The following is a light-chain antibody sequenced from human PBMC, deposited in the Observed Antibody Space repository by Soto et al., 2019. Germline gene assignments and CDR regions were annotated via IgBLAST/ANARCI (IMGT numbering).Light chain of an antibody. CDR3: QQRTSWPLT. Sequence: EIVLTQFPATLSLSTGERATLSCWASQSVGNSLAWYQQRPGQAPTLLIYDASIRATGIPDSFVGSGSATDFTLTISILEPGDFAVYYCQQRTSWPLTVGGGTKV. V-gene: IGKV3-11*01. J-gene: IGKJ4*01. CDR2: DAS. CDR1: QSVGNS.